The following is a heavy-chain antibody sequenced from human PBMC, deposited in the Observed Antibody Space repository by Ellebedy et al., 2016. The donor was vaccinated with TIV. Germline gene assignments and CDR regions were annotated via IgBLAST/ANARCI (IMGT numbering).Heavy chain of an antibody. CDR1: GGSISSYY. Sequence: MPSETLSLTCTLSGGSISSYYWTWLRQSPGKGLEWLGYVYFSGSPKYNPSLNNRITMSVDTSKNEFSLALTSVTNADTAVYYCAREARGYTGYDFDSWGQGIWVTVSS. CDR2: VYFSGSP. CDR3: AREARGYTGYDFDS. J-gene: IGHJ4*02. V-gene: IGHV4-59*01. D-gene: IGHD5-12*01.